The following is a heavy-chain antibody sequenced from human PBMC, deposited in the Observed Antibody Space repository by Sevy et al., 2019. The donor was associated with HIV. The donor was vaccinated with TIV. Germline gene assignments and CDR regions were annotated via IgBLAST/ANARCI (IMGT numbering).Heavy chain of an antibody. Sequence: GGSLRLSCAASEFMFSTYAMHWIRQATGKGLEWVAVISYDGSRHYYADSVKGRFTISRDNSKNTLFLQMNSLRLEDTAFYYCARDAGYSTDWYPSDYWGQGTLVTVSS. CDR2: ISYDGSRH. D-gene: IGHD6-19*01. V-gene: IGHV3-30-3*01. CDR3: ARDAGYSTDWYPSDY. J-gene: IGHJ4*02. CDR1: EFMFSTYA.